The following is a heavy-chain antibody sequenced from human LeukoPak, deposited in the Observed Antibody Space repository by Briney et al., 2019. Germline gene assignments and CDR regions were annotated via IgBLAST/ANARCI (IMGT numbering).Heavy chain of an antibody. CDR2: MNPNSGNT. J-gene: IGHJ6*04. CDR1: GYTFTSYD. CDR3: ARAAVYDFWSGYPALDV. D-gene: IGHD3-3*01. V-gene: IGHV1-8*02. Sequence: ASVKVSCKTSGYTFTSYDINWVRQATGQGLEWMGWMNPNSGNTGYAQKFQGRVSVTRNTSISTAYMELRSLRSDDTAVYYCARAAVYDFWSGYPALDVWGKGTTVTVSS.